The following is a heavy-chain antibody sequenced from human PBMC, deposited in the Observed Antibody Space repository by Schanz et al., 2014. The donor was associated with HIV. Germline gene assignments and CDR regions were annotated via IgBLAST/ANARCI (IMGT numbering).Heavy chain of an antibody. CDR2: INQSGST. V-gene: IGHV4-34*01. CDR3: ARASRGGLPYTGGWYYFDF. D-gene: IGHD2-15*01. CDR1: GGSSIGNY. Sequence: QVQLQQWGAGLLKPSETLSLTCAIYGGSSIGNYWSWIRQSPGKGLEWIGNINQSGSTTYNPSLKSRVTMSIDTSETQFFLERTSVTAADTAVYYCARASRGGLPYTGGWYYFDFWGQGILVTVSS. J-gene: IGHJ4*02.